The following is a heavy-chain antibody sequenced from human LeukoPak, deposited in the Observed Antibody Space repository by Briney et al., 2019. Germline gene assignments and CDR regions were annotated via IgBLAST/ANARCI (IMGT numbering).Heavy chain of an antibody. CDR3: ARGPLRSGYYRPNWFDP. D-gene: IGHD3-3*01. J-gene: IGHJ5*02. CDR1: GGSFSGYY. CDR2: INHSGST. V-gene: IGHV4-34*01. Sequence: SSETLSLTCAVYGGSFSGYYWSWIRQPPGKGLEWIGEINHSGSTNYNPSLKSRVTISVDTSKNQFSLKLSSVTAADTAVYYCARGPLRSGYYRPNWFDPWGQGTLVTVSS.